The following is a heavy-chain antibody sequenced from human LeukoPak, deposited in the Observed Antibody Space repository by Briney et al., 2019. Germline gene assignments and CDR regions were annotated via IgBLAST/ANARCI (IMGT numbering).Heavy chain of an antibody. Sequence: GGSLRLSCSASGFTFSDYYMSWIRQAPGKGLEWLSYISNTGSAIYYADSVKGRFISSRDNTKNSLYLQMNSLRAEDTAIYYCARDLRIVSGSYLDYWGQGTLVTVSS. D-gene: IGHD1-26*01. J-gene: IGHJ4*02. CDR3: ARDLRIVSGSYLDY. CDR1: GFTFSDYY. V-gene: IGHV3-11*04. CDR2: ISNTGSAI.